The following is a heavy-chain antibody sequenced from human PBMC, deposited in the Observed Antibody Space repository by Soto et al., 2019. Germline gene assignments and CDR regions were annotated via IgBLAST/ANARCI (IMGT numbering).Heavy chain of an antibody. CDR1: GFNFRDYY. D-gene: IGHD3-22*01. J-gene: IGHJ6*02. CDR3: ARDHDSSGKIRYVYGMDV. CDR2: ISGSGSII. V-gene: IGHV3-11*01. Sequence: QVQLEESGGGLVKPGGSLRLSCAASGFNFRDYYFNWIRRAPGKGLEWVSYISGSGSIIYYADSVKGRFTISGDNAKNSVYLQMNSLRDEDTAVYYCARDHDSSGKIRYVYGMDVWGQGATVCVS.